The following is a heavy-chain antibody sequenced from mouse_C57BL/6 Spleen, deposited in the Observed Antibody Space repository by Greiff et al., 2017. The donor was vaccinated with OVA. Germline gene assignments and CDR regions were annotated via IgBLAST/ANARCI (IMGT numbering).Heavy chain of an antibody. Sequence: EVQLQQSGPVLVKPGASVKMSCKASGYTFTDYYMNWVKQSHGKSLEWIGVINPYNGGTSYNQKFKGKATLTVDKSSSTAYMELNSLTSEDSAVYYCARGGYYYGEDYYAMDYWGQGTSVTVSS. CDR2: INPYNGGT. J-gene: IGHJ4*01. CDR3: ARGGYYYGEDYYAMDY. CDR1: GYTFTDYY. D-gene: IGHD2-1*01. V-gene: IGHV1-19*01.